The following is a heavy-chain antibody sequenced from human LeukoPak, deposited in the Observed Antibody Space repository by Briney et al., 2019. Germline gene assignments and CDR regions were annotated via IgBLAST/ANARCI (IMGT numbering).Heavy chain of an antibody. Sequence: PGGSLRLSCAASGFTFSSYAMSWVRQAPGKGLEWVSAISGSGGSTYYADSVKGRFTISRDNSKNTLYLQMNSLRAEDTAVYYCAKEEGSYYDSSSYHHDAFDIWGQGTMVTVSS. J-gene: IGHJ3*02. D-gene: IGHD3-22*01. CDR1: GFTFSSYA. V-gene: IGHV3-23*01. CDR2: ISGSGGST. CDR3: AKEEGSYYDSSSYHHDAFDI.